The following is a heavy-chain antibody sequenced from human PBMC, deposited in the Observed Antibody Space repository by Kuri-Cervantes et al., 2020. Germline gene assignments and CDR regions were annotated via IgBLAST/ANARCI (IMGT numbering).Heavy chain of an antibody. Sequence: GESLKISCAAPGFTVSSNYMSWVRQAPGKGLEWVSVIYSGGSTYYADSVKGRFTISRDNSKNTLYLQMNSLRAEDTAVYYCARDSTVCGGDCYSIDGAFDIWGQGTMVTVSS. CDR3: ARDSTVCGGDCYSIDGAFDI. V-gene: IGHV3-66*02. CDR2: IYSGGST. D-gene: IGHD2-21*02. CDR1: GFTVSSNY. J-gene: IGHJ3*02.